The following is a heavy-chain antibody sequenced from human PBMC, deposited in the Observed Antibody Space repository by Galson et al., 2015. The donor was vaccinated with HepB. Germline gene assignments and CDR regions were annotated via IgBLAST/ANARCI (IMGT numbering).Heavy chain of an antibody. D-gene: IGHD3-3*01. J-gene: IGHJ5*02. Sequence: SLRLSCAASGFTFSNYGMNWVRQAPGKGLEWVTFIRYDGNNKYYADSVKGRFTISRDNSKNTLYLQMNSLRAEDKAVYYCVKDTWRTRLPNNWFDPWGQGTLVTVSS. CDR1: GFTFSNYG. CDR2: IRYDGNNK. V-gene: IGHV3-30*02. CDR3: VKDTWRTRLPNNWFDP.